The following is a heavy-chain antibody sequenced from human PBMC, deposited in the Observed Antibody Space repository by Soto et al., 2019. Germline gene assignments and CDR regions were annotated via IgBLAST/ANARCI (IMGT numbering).Heavy chain of an antibody. CDR1: GGSISKFY. J-gene: IGHJ5*02. V-gene: IGHV4-4*07. CDR2: VYATGTT. Sequence: SESLSLTCNVSGGSISKFYWAWIRKTAGNGLEWMGRVYATGTTDYNPSLRSRVAMSVDISKKTFSLRLRSVTGADSGVYYCVRDGSKSLRDWFDPWGQGILVTVSS. CDR3: VRDGSKSLRDWFDP.